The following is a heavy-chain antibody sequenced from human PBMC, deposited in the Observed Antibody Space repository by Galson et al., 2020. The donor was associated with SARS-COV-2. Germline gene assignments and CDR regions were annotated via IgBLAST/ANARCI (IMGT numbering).Heavy chain of an antibody. D-gene: IGHD3-22*01. CDR1: GGTFSSYA. CDR2: IIPILGIA. J-gene: IGHJ4*02. CDR3: ARAAYYYDSSGYYFDY. Sequence: SVKVSCKASGGTFSSYAISWVRQAPGQVLEWMGRIIPILGIANYAQKFQGRVTITADKSTSTAYMELSSLRSEDTAVYYCARAAYYYDSSGYYFDYWGQGTLVTVSS. V-gene: IGHV1-69*04.